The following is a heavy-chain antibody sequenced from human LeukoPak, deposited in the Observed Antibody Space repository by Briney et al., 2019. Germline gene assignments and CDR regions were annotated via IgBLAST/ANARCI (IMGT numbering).Heavy chain of an antibody. D-gene: IGHD3-22*01. J-gene: IGHJ4*02. CDR1: GFSFSTHW. CDR2: IKSDGSAT. CDR3: GSLTVVARDH. Sequence: QPGGSLRLSCAASGFSFSTHWMHWVRQAPGKGLVYVAQIKSDGSATAYADSVEGRFTISRDNAKNTLYLEMSSLRAEDTAVYYCGSLTVVARDHWGQGTLVTVSS. V-gene: IGHV3-74*01.